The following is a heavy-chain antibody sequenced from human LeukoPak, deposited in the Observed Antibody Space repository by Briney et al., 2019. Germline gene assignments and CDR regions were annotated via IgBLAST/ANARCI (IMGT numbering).Heavy chain of an antibody. CDR3: ARVFHSGSFHFDY. Sequence: PGGSLRLSCAASGFTFSSYGMHWVRQAPGKGLEWVAVIWYDGSNKYYADSVKGRFTISRDNAKNSLYLQMNSLRAEDTAVYYCARVFHSGSFHFDYWGQGTLVTVSS. J-gene: IGHJ4*02. CDR1: GFTFSSYG. D-gene: IGHD1-26*01. CDR2: IWYDGSNK. V-gene: IGHV3-33*01.